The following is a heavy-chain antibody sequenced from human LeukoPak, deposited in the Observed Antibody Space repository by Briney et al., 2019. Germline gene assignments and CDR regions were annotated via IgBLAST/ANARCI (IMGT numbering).Heavy chain of an antibody. D-gene: IGHD1-14*01. CDR3: ARVFLPAGWRGAFDI. J-gene: IGHJ3*02. V-gene: IGHV4-61*01. CDR1: GGSISSSSYY. CDR2: IYYSGST. Sequence: PSETLSLTCTVSGGSISSSSYYWSWIRQPPGKGLEWIGYIYYSGSTNYNPSLKSRVTISVDTSKNQFSLKLSSVTAADTAVYYCARVFLPAGWRGAFDIWGQGTTVTVSS.